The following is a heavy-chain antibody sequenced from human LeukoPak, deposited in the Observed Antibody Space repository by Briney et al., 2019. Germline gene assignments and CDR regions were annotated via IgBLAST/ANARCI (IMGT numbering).Heavy chain of an antibody. CDR2: IKQDGSDK. J-gene: IGHJ6*03. CDR3: ARAECSGVSCYSRYYYYYYMDV. V-gene: IGHV3-7*01. CDR1: GFTFSSYW. Sequence: GGSLRLSCAASGFTFSSYWMSWVRQAPGKGLEWVANIKQDGSDKYYVDSVKGRFTISRDNAKNSLYLQMNSLRAEDTAVYYCARAECSGVSCYSRYYYYYYMDVWGKGTTVTVSS. D-gene: IGHD2-15*01.